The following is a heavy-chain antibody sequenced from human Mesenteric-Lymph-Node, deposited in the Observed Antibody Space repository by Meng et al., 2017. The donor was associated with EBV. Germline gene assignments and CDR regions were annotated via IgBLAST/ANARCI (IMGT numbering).Heavy chain of an antibody. Sequence: QVRLSQGGAGLLKPSETLSPTCAVHRGSFSGFYWSWIRQPPGKGLEWIGEINHSGSTNYNPSLKSRVSVSLDTSKNQFSLKLSSVTAADTAVFYCARGRGSRLLFYSSFDSWGQGTLVTVSS. J-gene: IGHJ4*02. V-gene: IGHV4-34*01. CDR2: INHSGST. CDR3: ARGRGSRLLFYSSFDS. CDR1: RGSFSGFY. D-gene: IGHD2-15*01.